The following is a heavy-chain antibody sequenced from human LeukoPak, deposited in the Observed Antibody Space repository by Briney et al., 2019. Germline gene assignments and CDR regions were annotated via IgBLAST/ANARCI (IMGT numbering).Heavy chain of an antibody. V-gene: IGHV1-24*01. D-gene: IGHD2-2*01. J-gene: IGHJ3*02. CDR3: ATVLVAPATNYHAFDI. Sequence: ASVKVSCKVSGYTLTELSMHWVRQAPGKGLEWMGGFDPEDGETIYAQKFQGRVTMTEDTSTDTAYMELSSLRSEDTAVYYCATVLVAPATNYHAFDIWGQGTMVTVSS. CDR2: FDPEDGET. CDR1: GYTLTELS.